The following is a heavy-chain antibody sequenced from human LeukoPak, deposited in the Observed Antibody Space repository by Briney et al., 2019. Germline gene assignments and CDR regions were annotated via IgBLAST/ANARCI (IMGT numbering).Heavy chain of an antibody. J-gene: IGHJ4*02. V-gene: IGHV3-30*18. CDR2: ISNDGSNK. Sequence: PGGSLRLSCAASGFTFSNYAMHWVRQAPGKGPEWVAVISNDGSNKYYGDSVKGRFTISRDNSKNTVYLQMNSLRAEDTAVYYCAKDRYSSGWYSDFDYWGQGTLVT. CDR3: AKDRYSSGWYSDFDY. D-gene: IGHD6-19*01. CDR1: GFTFSNYA.